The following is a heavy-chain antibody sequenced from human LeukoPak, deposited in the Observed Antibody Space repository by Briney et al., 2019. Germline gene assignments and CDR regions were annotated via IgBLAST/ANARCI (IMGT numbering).Heavy chain of an antibody. V-gene: IGHV4-59*01. CDR3: ARQTTVAYYFDY. J-gene: IGHJ4*02. CDR2: IYYSGST. Sequence: SETLSLTCTVSGGSISSYYWSWIRQPPGKGLEWIGYIYYSGSTNYNPSLKSRVTISVDTSKNQFSLKLSSVTAADTAVYYCARQTTVAYYFDYWGQGTLVTVSS. D-gene: IGHD4-23*01. CDR1: GGSISSYY.